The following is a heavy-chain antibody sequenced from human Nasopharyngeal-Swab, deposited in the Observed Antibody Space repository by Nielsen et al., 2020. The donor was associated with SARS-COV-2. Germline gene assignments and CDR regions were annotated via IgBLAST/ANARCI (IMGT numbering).Heavy chain of an antibody. CDR3: ARSWLVGAGGAFDI. D-gene: IGHD6-19*01. CDR2: IHYGGTT. CDR1: GGSIRSSTYY. V-gene: IGHV4-39*07. Sequence: SETLSLTCTVSGGSIRSSTYYWGWIRQPPGKVLEWIGHIHYGGTTYRNPSLKSRVAISVDTSKNQFSLKMNSVTAADTAVYYCARSWLVGAGGAFDIRGQGTMVTVSS. J-gene: IGHJ3*02.